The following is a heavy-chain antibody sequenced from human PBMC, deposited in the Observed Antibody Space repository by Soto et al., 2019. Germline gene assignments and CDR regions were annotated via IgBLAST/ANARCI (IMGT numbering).Heavy chain of an antibody. CDR1: GGTFSSYA. CDR2: IIPIFGTA. J-gene: IGHJ4*02. D-gene: IGHD2-21*02. Sequence: QVQLVQSGAEVKKPGSSVKVSCKASGGTFSSYAISWVRQSPGQGLEWMGGIIPIFGTANYAQKFQGRVTITADESTSTAYMELSILRSEDTAVYYCARAGAYCGGDCYSNWGQGTLVTVSS. CDR3: ARAGAYCGGDCYSN. V-gene: IGHV1-69*12.